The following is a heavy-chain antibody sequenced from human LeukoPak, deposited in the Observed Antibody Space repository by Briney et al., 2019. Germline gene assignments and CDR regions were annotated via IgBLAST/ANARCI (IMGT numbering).Heavy chain of an antibody. V-gene: IGHV4-39*01. J-gene: IGHJ4*02. CDR3: ARYYFDSGVYYYFDY. CDR2: IYVSGST. CDR1: GDSISSSPYY. Sequence: SETLSLTCTVSGDSISSSPYYWGWIRQPPGKGLEWIGNIYVSGSTYYNPSLKSRVTISVDTSKNQFFLKLSSVTAADTAVCYCARYYFDSGVYYYFDYWGQGTLVTVSS. D-gene: IGHD3-22*01.